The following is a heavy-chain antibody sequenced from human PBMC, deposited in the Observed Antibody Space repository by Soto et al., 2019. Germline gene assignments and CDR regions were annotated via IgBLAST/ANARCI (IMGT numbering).Heavy chain of an antibody. Sequence: SVKVSCEASGFTFTRSDVQWVRQAPGQRLEWIGRIVVGSGNTHYAQKFQERVTITRDISTSTSYMVLSSLRSEYTGVYYCAGDSGSAFEISGQGKMVTVSS. CDR1: GFTFTRSD. J-gene: IGHJ3*02. CDR3: AGDSGSAFEI. CDR2: IVVGSGNT. V-gene: IGHV1-58*01. D-gene: IGHD1-26*01.